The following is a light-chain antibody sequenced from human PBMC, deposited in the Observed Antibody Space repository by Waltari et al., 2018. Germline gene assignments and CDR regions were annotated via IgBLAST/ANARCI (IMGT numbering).Light chain of an antibody. Sequence: QSVLTQPPSASGTPGQRVTISCSGSSSNIGSNTVNWYQQLPGTAPKLLSYSNNQRPSGVPDRFPGSKSVTSASLAISGLQSEDEADYYCAAWDDSLNGPVFGGGTKLTVL. CDR3: AAWDDSLNGPV. J-gene: IGLJ3*02. CDR2: SNN. V-gene: IGLV1-44*01. CDR1: SSNIGSNT.